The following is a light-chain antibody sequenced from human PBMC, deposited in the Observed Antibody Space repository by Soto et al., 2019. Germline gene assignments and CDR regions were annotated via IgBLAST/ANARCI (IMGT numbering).Light chain of an antibody. V-gene: IGKV3-20*01. CDR3: QHFGSSPPVT. J-gene: IGKJ5*01. CDR2: GAS. CDR1: QYINTR. Sequence: EIVLTQSPATLSSFPGDRVTLSCRASQYINTRLAWYQQRPGLAPRLLVYGASKRATGVPDRFRGSGSGSEFTLTISGLEPEDFAVYFCQHFGSSPPVTFGQGTRLEIK.